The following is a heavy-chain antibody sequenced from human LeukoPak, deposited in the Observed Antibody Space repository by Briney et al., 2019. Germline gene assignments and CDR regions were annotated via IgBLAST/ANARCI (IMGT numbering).Heavy chain of an antibody. V-gene: IGHV1-8*02. CDR1: GYTFTGYY. CDR3: ARVDYDILTR. CDR2: MNPNSGNT. D-gene: IGHD3-9*01. J-gene: IGHJ4*02. Sequence: ASVKASCKASGYTFTGYYMHWVRQAPGQGLEWMGWMNPNSGNTGYAQKFQGRVTMTRNTSISTAYMELSSLRSEDTAVYYCARVDYDILTRWGQGTLVTVSS.